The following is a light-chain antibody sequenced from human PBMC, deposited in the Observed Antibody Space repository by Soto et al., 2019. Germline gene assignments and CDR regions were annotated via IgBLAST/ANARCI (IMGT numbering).Light chain of an antibody. Sequence: DIQMTQSPSSLSAPVGDRVTITCQASQDITSYLNWYQHKPGKAPKVLIYDASSLEAGVPARFSGSGAGRDFTFIIRSLQPADGATNYCQYCGYRPMFGPGTRVD. CDR3: QYCGYRPM. J-gene: IGKJ3*01. CDR2: DAS. CDR1: QDITSY. V-gene: IGKV1-33*01.